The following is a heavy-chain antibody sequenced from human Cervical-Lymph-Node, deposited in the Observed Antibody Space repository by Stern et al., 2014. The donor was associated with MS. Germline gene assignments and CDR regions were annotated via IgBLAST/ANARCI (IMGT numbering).Heavy chain of an antibody. CDR2: IWYDGSNK. CDR3: ARPYDYGDYVWWDY. V-gene: IGHV3-33*01. J-gene: IGHJ4*02. Sequence: VQLEESGGGVVQPGRSLRLSCAASGFTFSSYGMPWVRQAPGKGLEWVAVIWYDGSNKYYADSVKGRFTIARDNSKNTLYLQMNSLRAEDTAVYYCARPYDYGDYVWWDYWGQGTLVTVSS. CDR1: GFTFSSYG. D-gene: IGHD4-17*01.